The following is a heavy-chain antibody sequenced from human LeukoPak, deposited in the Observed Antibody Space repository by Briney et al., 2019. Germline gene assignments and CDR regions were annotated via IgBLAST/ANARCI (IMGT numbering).Heavy chain of an antibody. Sequence: ASVKVSCKVSGYTLTELSMHWVRQAPGKGLEWMGGFDPEDGETIYAQKFQGRVTMTEDTSTDTAHMELSSLRSEDTAVYYCATEGTIAVAGSFDYWGQGTLVTVSS. CDR2: FDPEDGET. V-gene: IGHV1-24*01. CDR3: ATEGTIAVAGSFDY. J-gene: IGHJ4*02. CDR1: GYTLTELS. D-gene: IGHD6-19*01.